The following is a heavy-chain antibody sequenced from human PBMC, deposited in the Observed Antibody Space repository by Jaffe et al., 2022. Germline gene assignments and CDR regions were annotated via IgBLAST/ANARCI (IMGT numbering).Heavy chain of an antibody. CDR3: ARDLYSSSWNWFDP. CDR2: IYYSGST. J-gene: IGHJ5*02. V-gene: IGHV4-59*01. Sequence: QVQLQESGPGLVKPSETLSLTCTVSGGSISSYYWSWIRQPPGKGLEWIGYIYYSGSTNYNPSLKSRVTISVDTSKNQFSLKLSSVTAADTAVYYCARDLYSSSWNWFDPWGQGTLVTVSS. CDR1: GGSISSYY. D-gene: IGHD6-13*01.